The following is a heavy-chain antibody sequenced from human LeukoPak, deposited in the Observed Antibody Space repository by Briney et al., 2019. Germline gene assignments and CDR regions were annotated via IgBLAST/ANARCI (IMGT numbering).Heavy chain of an antibody. CDR3: AAHDYSRGYDY. CDR1: GGSISSSSYY. J-gene: IGHJ4*02. CDR2: IYYSGST. Sequence: SETLSLTCTVSGGSISSSSYYWGWIRQAPGKGLEWIGSIYYSGSTYYNPSLKSRVTISVDTSKNQFSLKLSSVTAADTAVYYCAAHDYSRGYDYWGQGTLVTVSS. V-gene: IGHV4-39*01. D-gene: IGHD4-11*01.